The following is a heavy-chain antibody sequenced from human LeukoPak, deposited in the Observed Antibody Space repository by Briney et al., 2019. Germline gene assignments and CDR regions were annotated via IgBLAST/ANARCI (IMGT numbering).Heavy chain of an antibody. J-gene: IGHJ4*02. Sequence: PGGSLRLSCATSGFTFSRYTMNWVRQAPGKELEWVSYIDSSSTTIYYADSVQGRFTISRDNAKNSLYLQMNSLRAEDTAVYYCVRDLAGPGPVGWRFFDYWGQGTLITVSS. CDR1: GFTFSRYT. V-gene: IGHV3-48*04. D-gene: IGHD6-19*01. CDR2: IDSSSTTI. CDR3: VRDLAGPGPVGWRFFDY.